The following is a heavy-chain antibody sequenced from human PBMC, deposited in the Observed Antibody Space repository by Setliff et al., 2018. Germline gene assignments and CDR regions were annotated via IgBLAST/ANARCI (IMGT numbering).Heavy chain of an antibody. Sequence: SVKVSCKASGGPFSSYPISWVRQAPGQGLEWMGRIIPIFGTANYAQKFQGRVTITPDKSTSTAYMELSSLRSEDTAVYYCARGRHPPWSGYPYYYMDVWGKGTTVTVSS. D-gene: IGHD3-3*01. J-gene: IGHJ6*03. CDR2: IIPIFGTA. V-gene: IGHV1-69*06. CDR3: ARGRHPPWSGYPYYYMDV. CDR1: GGPFSSYP.